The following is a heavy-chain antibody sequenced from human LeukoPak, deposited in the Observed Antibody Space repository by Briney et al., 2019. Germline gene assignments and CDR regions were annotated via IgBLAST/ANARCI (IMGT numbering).Heavy chain of an antibody. CDR1: GYTFTGYY. V-gene: IGHV1-2*02. CDR3: ARGYCSGGSCYAIDY. Sequence: GASVKVSCKASGYTFTGYYMHWVRQAPGQGLEWMGWINPNIGGTNYAQKFQGRVTMTRDTSISTAYMELRRLRSDDTAVYYCARGYCSGGSCYAIDYWGQGTLVTVSS. J-gene: IGHJ4*02. D-gene: IGHD2-15*01. CDR2: INPNIGGT.